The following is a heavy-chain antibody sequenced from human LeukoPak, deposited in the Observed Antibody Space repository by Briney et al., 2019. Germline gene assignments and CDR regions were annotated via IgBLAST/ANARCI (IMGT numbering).Heavy chain of an antibody. D-gene: IGHD6-13*01. J-gene: IGHJ4*02. CDR1: GFTVSSNY. V-gene: IGHV3-30*02. CDR3: AKTGSSSWGYFDY. Sequence: GGSLRLSCAASGFTVSSNYMSWVRQAPGKGLEWVAFIRNDGTIKYYADSVKGRFTISRDNSKNTLYLQMNSLRAEDTAVYYCAKTGSSSWGYFDYWGQGTLVTVSS. CDR2: IRNDGTIK.